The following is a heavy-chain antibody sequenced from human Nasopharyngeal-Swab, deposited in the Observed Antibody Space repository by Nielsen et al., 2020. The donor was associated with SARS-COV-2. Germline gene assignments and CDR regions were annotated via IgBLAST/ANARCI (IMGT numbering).Heavy chain of an antibody. D-gene: IGHD3-3*01. CDR2: ISWNSGSI. V-gene: IGHV3-9*01. J-gene: IGHJ6*03. CDR3: ARNPTTVFGVVRTSYYYYYYMDV. Sequence: SLKISCAASGFTFDDYAMHWVRQAPGKGLEWVSGISWNSGSIGYADSVKGRFTISRDNAKNSLYLQMNSLRAEDTAVYYCARNPTTVFGVVRTSYYYYYYMDVWGKGTTVTVSS. CDR1: GFTFDDYA.